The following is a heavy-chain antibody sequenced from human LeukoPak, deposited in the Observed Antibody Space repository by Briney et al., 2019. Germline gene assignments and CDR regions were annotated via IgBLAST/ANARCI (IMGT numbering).Heavy chain of an antibody. CDR2: IYYSGST. Sequence: SETLSLTCTVSGGSISSSSYYWGWIRQPPGKGLEWIGSIYYSGSTYYNPSLYSRVTISVDTSKNQFSLKLSSVTAADTAVYYCARGPVVIIGYGMDVWGQGTTVTVSS. D-gene: IGHD3-22*01. CDR1: GGSISSSSYY. CDR3: ARGPVVIIGYGMDV. V-gene: IGHV4-39*01. J-gene: IGHJ6*02.